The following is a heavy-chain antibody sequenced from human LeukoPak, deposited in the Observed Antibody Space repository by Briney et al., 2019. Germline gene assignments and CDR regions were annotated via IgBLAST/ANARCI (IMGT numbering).Heavy chain of an antibody. J-gene: IGHJ5*02. V-gene: IGHV3-33*01. D-gene: IGHD5-12*01. Sequence: GRSLRLSCAASGFTFSSYGMHWVRQAPGKGLEWVAVIWYDGSNKYYADSVEGRFTISRDNSKNTLYLQMNSLRAEDTAVYYCARVGYSGYDSGFDPWGQGTLVTVSS. CDR2: IWYDGSNK. CDR3: ARVGYSGYDSGFDP. CDR1: GFTFSSYG.